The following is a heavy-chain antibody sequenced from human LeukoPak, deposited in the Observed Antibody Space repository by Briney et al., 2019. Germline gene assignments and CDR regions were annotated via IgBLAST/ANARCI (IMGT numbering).Heavy chain of an antibody. Sequence: ASVKVSCKASGYTFTSYGISWVRQAPGQGLEWMGWISAYNGNTNYAQKLQGRVTMTTDTSTSTAYMELRSLRSDDTAVSYCARDGEVNDIVVVPAARNWFDPWGQGTLVTVSS. J-gene: IGHJ5*02. V-gene: IGHV1-18*01. D-gene: IGHD2-2*01. CDR2: ISAYNGNT. CDR3: ARDGEVNDIVVVPAARNWFDP. CDR1: GYTFTSYG.